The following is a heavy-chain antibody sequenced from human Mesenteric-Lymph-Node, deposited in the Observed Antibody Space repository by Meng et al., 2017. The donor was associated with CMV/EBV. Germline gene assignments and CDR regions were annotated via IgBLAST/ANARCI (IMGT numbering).Heavy chain of an antibody. J-gene: IGHJ4*02. CDR1: GFPFSDYY. D-gene: IGHD6-19*01. CDR3: ARDPGYNSGWPLFDY. Sequence: SGFPFSDYYLSWIRQAPGKGLEWVSYISSSSRYTHYADSVKGRFTISRDNAKNSLYLQMNSLRAEDTAVYYCARDPGYNSGWPLFDYWGQGTLVTVSS. V-gene: IGHV3-11*06. CDR2: ISSSSRYT.